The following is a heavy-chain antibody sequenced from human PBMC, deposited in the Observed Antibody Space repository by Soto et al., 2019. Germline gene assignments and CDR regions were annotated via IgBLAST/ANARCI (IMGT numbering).Heavy chain of an antibody. CDR3: ARAAKRYFDY. J-gene: IGHJ4*02. CDR2: IIPIFGPA. CDR1: GGTFNTFA. V-gene: IGHV1-69*06. Sequence: QVQLVQSGAEVKKPGSSVKVSCKASGGTFNTFAISWVRQAPGQGLEWMGGIIPIFGPANYAEKFRGRVTITADKSTSTAYLELTSLTSEDTAVYYCARAAKRYFDYWGQGTLVTVSS.